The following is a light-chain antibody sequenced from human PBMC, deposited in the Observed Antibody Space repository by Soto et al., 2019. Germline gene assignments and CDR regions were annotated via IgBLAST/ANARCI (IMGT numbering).Light chain of an antibody. Sequence: EIQMTQSPSTLSASVGDRDTINCRASQSISGWLAWYQQKPGKAPKLLIYKASSLESGVPSRFSGSGSGTEFTLTISSLQPDDFATYYCQQYQIDWTFGQGSKVDVK. CDR1: QSISGW. CDR3: QQYQIDWT. V-gene: IGKV1-5*03. J-gene: IGKJ1*01. CDR2: KAS.